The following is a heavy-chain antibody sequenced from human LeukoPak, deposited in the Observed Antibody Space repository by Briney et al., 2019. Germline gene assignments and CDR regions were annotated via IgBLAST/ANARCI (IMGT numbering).Heavy chain of an antibody. CDR1: GGSIRSYY. D-gene: IGHD1-26*01. CDR3: ASGSYYFDY. Sequence: SEPLSLTCTVSGGSIRSYYWIWIREPTGRGLDWIGYIYYTGSTKYNPSLKSRATISVDTSKNQFSLKLSSVTAADTAVYYCASGSYYFDYWGQGTLVTVSS. V-gene: IGHV4-59*08. J-gene: IGHJ4*02. CDR2: IYYTGST.